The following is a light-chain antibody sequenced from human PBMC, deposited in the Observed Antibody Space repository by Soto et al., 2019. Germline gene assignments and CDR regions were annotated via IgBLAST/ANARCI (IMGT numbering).Light chain of an antibody. V-gene: IGKV3-20*01. J-gene: IGKJ1*01. CDR1: QSVGSGS. CDR3: QHYGSSPRRT. CDR2: GAS. Sequence: EIVLTQSPGTLSLSPGERATLSCRASQSVGSGSLAWYQQKPGQAPRLLIYGASSRATGIPDRFSGSGSGTDFTLTIRRLEPEYFAVYYCQHYGSSPRRTFGQGTKVEIK.